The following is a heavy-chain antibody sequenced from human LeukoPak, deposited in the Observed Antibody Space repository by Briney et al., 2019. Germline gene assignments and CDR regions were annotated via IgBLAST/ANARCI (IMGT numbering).Heavy chain of an antibody. CDR1: GGSISSYY. CDR2: IYTSGST. D-gene: IGHD2-15*01. J-gene: IGHJ4*02. V-gene: IGHV4-4*09. CDR3: ARLAYCSGGSCKTWTEAYYFDY. Sequence: SETLSLTCTVPGGSISSYYWSWIRQPPGKGLEWIGYIYTSGSTNYNPSLKSRVTISVDTSKNQFSLKLSSVTAADTAVYYCARLAYCSGGSCKTWTEAYYFDYWGQGTLVTVSS.